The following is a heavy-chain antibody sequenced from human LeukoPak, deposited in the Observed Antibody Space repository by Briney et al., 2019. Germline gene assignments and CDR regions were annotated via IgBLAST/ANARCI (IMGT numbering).Heavy chain of an antibody. CDR3: ARGHIAVPGALHKTNYYYYMDV. CDR1: GGSISSGSYY. D-gene: IGHD6-19*01. Sequence: PSETLSLTCTVSGGSISSGSYYWSWIRQPAGKGLEWIGRIYTSGSTNYNPSLKSRVTISVDTSKNQFSLKLSSVTAADTAVYYCARGHIAVPGALHKTNYYYYMDVWGKGTTVTISS. J-gene: IGHJ6*03. V-gene: IGHV4-61*02. CDR2: IYTSGST.